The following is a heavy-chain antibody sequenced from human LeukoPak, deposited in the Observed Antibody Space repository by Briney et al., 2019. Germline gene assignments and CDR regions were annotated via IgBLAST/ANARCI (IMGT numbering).Heavy chain of an antibody. CDR1: GGSISSYY. J-gene: IGHJ4*02. Sequence: SETLSLTCTVSGGSISSYYWSWIRQPPGKGLEWIGYIYYSGSTNYNPSLRSRVTISVDTSKNQFSLKLTSVTAADTAVYYCARLGSGSHSADYWGQGTLVTVSS. CDR3: ARLGSGSHSADY. CDR2: IYYSGST. V-gene: IGHV4-59*08. D-gene: IGHD1-26*01.